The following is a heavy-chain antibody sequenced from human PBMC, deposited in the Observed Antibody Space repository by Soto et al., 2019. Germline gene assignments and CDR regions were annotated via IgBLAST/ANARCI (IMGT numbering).Heavy chain of an antibody. CDR2: ISWDDDY. CDR1: GFSVSSFGVG. J-gene: IGHJ4*02. Sequence: QITLKESGPTLVKPTQTLTLTCAFSGFSVSSFGVGVGWIPQPPGKALECLALISWDDDYRYSPSLKNRLTITKDTSRNQVVLTMTNMDPVDTATYYCAHRRDTMVRGVSAFDYWGQGTLVTVAS. D-gene: IGHD3-10*01. CDR3: AHRRDTMVRGVSAFDY. V-gene: IGHV2-5*02.